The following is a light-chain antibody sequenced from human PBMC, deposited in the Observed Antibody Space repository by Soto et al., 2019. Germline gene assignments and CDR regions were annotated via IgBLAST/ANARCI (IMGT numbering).Light chain of an antibody. V-gene: IGKV2-28*01. CDR1: RSLLHSNGFNY. J-gene: IGKJ1*01. CDR3: MQALQTKT. Sequence: DIVMTQSPLSLPVTPGEPASISCRSSRSLLHSNGFNYLDWYLQKPGQSPQLLIYLGSNRASGVPXRFXXSXXXTDFTLKISRVEAEDVGVYYCMQALQTKTFGQGTKVEIK. CDR2: LGS.